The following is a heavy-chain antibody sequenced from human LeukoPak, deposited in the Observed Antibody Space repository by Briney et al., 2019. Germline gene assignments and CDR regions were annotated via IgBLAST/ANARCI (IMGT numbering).Heavy chain of an antibody. Sequence: SETLSHTCAVSGGSISSSNWWSWVRQPPGKGLEWIGEIYHSGSTNYNPSLKSRVTISVDKSKNQFSLKLSSVTAADTAVYYCARVGGGYPNFLFDYWGQGTLVTVSS. CDR1: GGSISSSNW. J-gene: IGHJ4*02. V-gene: IGHV4-4*02. CDR2: IYHSGST. D-gene: IGHD1-1*01. CDR3: ARVGGGYPNFLFDY.